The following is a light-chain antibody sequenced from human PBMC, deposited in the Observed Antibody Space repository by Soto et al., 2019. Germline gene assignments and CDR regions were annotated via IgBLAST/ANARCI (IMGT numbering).Light chain of an antibody. CDR1: SGSIANNY. CDR2: ENK. Sequence: VTQPHSVSESPGKTVTISCTRSSGSIANNYVQRYQQRPGSAPTTVIYENKLRPSGGPGRFSGSTDGSSNSASLTISGLQTEDEADYYCQSYDADFVIFGGGTKLTVL. CDR3: QSYDADFVI. V-gene: IGLV6-57*04. J-gene: IGLJ2*01.